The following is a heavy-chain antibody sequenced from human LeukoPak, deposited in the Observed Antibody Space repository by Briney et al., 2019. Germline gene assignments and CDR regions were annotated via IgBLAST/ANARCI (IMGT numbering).Heavy chain of an antibody. V-gene: IGHV1-69*13. CDR3: ARRLAGVVPAAIWFDP. CDR2: IIPIVGTA. Sequence: SLKVSCTASGGTFSSYAISWVRQAPGQGLEWVGGIIPIVGTAYYAQKFQGRVTITADESTSTAYMELSSLRSEDTAVYYCARRLAGVVPAAIWFDPWGQGTLVTVSS. D-gene: IGHD2-2*01. J-gene: IGHJ5*02. CDR1: GGTFSSYA.